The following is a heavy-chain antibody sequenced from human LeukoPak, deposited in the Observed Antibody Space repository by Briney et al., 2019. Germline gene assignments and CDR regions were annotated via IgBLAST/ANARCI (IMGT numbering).Heavy chain of an antibody. Sequence: SETLSLTCTVSGGSISSHYWSWVRQPPGKGLEWIGYIYYSGSTNYNPSLKSRVTISVDTSKNQFSLKLSSVTAADTAVYYCARGRPYCDVWGKGTTVTVSS. CDR2: IYYSGST. CDR1: GGSISSHY. CDR3: ARGRPYCDV. V-gene: IGHV4-59*11. D-gene: IGHD2-21*01. J-gene: IGHJ6*04.